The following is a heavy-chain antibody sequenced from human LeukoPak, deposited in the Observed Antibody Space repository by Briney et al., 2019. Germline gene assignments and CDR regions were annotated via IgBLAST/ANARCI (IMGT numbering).Heavy chain of an antibody. CDR1: GGSISSGGYY. CDR3: ARVPSRRFRLQQYFDY. V-gene: IGHV4-31*03. J-gene: IGHJ4*02. D-gene: IGHD5-18*01. Sequence: PSETLSLTCTVSGGSISSGGYYWSWIRQHPGKGLEWIGYIYYSGSTYYNPSLKSRVTISVDTSKNQFSLKLSSVTAADTAVYYCARVPSRRFRLQQYFDYWGQGTLVTVSS. CDR2: IYYSGST.